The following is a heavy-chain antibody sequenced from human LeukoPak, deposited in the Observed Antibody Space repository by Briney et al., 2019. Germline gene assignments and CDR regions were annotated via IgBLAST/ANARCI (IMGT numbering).Heavy chain of an antibody. CDR2: INESGST. Sequence: PSETLSLTCAVFGGSFSGYFWSWIRQPPGKGLEWIGEINESGSTNYNPSLKSRVTISIDTSKNQFSLKLSSVTAADTAVYYCARAPSIAARGADYWGQGTLVTVSS. CDR3: ARAPSIAARGADY. J-gene: IGHJ4*02. D-gene: IGHD6-6*01. CDR1: GGSFSGYF. V-gene: IGHV4-34*01.